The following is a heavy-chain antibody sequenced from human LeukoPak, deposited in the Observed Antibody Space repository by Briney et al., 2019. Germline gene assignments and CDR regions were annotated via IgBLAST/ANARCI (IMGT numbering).Heavy chain of an antibody. Sequence: ASVKVSCKASGYTFTNYDINWVRRATGQGLEWMGIINPSGGSTSYAQKFQGRVTMTRDTSTSTVYMELSSLRSEDTAVYYCARVLRLGELSSDAFDIWGQGTMVTVSS. CDR3: ARVLRLGELSSDAFDI. CDR2: INPSGGST. D-gene: IGHD3-16*02. V-gene: IGHV1-46*01. CDR1: GYTFTNYD. J-gene: IGHJ3*02.